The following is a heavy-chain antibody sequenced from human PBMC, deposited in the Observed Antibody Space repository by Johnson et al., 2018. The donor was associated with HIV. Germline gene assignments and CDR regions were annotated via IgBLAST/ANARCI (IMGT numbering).Heavy chain of an antibody. CDR3: ARASCLGDICHSFDI. CDR2: ISRYGNTI. D-gene: IGHD2-8*02. V-gene: IGHV3-11*04. Sequence: QMLLVESGGGVVKPGGSLRLSCAASGFSLSDSYMSWIRQTPGKGLEWLSYISRYGNTIYYADSLQGRFTISRDNAANSLYLQINSLRVEDTAVYYCARASCLGDICHSFDIWGQGTMLTVSS. J-gene: IGHJ3*02. CDR1: GFSLSDSY.